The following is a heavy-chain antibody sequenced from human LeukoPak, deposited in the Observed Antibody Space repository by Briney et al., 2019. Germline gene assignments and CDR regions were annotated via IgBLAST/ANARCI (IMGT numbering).Heavy chain of an antibody. V-gene: IGHV4-34*01. CDR1: GGSFSGYY. Sequence: PSETLSLTCAVYGGSFSGYYWSWIRQPPGKGLEWIGEINHSGSTNYNPSLKSRVTISVDTSKNQFSLKLSSVTAADTAVYYCARGRKVVVAATVYFDYWGQGTLVTVSS. D-gene: IGHD2-15*01. CDR3: ARGRKVVVAATVYFDY. CDR2: INHSGST. J-gene: IGHJ4*02.